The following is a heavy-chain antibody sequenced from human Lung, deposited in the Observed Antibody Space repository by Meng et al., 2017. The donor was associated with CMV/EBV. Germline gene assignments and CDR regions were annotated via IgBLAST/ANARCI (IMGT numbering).Heavy chain of an antibody. Sequence: SLKISCVASGFMFSSYSLHWVRQAPGKGLEWVAVTSYDGSKKEYANSVKGRFTVSRDNSKNTLYLQMNTLRADDTAVYYCTRADYANYGFWSGFPAVWGEGTXVTGAS. D-gene: IGHD3-3*01. V-gene: IGHV3-30*04. J-gene: IGHJ4*02. CDR3: TRADYANYGFWSGFPAV. CDR2: TSYDGSKK. CDR1: GFMFSSYS.